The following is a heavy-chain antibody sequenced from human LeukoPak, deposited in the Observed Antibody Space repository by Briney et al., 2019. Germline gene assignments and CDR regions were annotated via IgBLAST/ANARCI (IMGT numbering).Heavy chain of an antibody. Sequence: GGSLRLSCAAPGFTVSSNYMNWVRQAPGKGLEWVSLISSGGTTYYTDSVKGRFTISRDNSKSTLYLQMNSLRAEDTAVYYCARDPSPVYYASGSSKYYYYGMDVWGPGTTVTVSS. CDR2: ISSGGTT. J-gene: IGHJ6*02. V-gene: IGHV3-66*01. CDR1: GFTVSSNY. CDR3: ARDPSPVYYASGSSKYYYYGMDV. D-gene: IGHD3-10*01.